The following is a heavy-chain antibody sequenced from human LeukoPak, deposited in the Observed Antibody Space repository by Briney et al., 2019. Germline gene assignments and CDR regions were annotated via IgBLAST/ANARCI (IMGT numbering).Heavy chain of an antibody. CDR1: GFTLSHYQ. CDR3: AKEDFASGTRFDY. Sequence: GGSLRLSCAMSGFTLSHYQMNWVRQAPGKGLEWVSAISGSGGSTYYADSVKGRFTISRDNSKNTLYLQMNSLRAEDTAVYYCAKEDFASGTRFDYWGQGTLVTVSS. D-gene: IGHD3-10*01. J-gene: IGHJ4*02. CDR2: ISGSGGST. V-gene: IGHV3-23*01.